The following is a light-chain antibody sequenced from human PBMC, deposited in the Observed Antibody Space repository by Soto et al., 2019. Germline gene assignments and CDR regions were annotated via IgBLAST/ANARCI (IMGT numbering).Light chain of an antibody. V-gene: IGKV3-15*01. Sequence: EIVMTQSPATLSVSPGERATLSCRASQSVSSSLAWYQQKPGQAPRLLIYGASTGATGIPARFSGSGSGTDFSLTISSLQSEYFAVDYCLQYHHWPLTFGGGTKVEIK. CDR2: GAS. CDR3: LQYHHWPLT. J-gene: IGKJ4*01. CDR1: QSVSSS.